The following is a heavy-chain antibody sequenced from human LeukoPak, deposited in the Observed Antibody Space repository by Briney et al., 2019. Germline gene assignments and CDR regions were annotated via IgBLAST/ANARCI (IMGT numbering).Heavy chain of an antibody. CDR2: IRYDGSNK. D-gene: IGHD3-22*01. CDR3: AKVSTYYYDSSGYYFDS. V-gene: IGHV3-30*02. CDR1: GFTFSNYG. J-gene: IGHJ4*02. Sequence: GGSLRLSCAASGFTFSNYGMHWVRQAPGKGLEWVAFIRYDGSNKYCADSVKGRFTISRDNSKNTLYLQMNSLRAEDTAVYYCAKVSTYYYDSSGYYFDSWGQGTLVTVSS.